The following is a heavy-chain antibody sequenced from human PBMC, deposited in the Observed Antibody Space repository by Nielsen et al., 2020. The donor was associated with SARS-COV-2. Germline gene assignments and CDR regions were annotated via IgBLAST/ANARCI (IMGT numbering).Heavy chain of an antibody. D-gene: IGHD6-13*01. CDR2: IYYSGST. J-gene: IGHJ6*03. CDR1: GGSISSYY. Sequence: SETLSLTCTVSGGSISSYYWSWIRQPPGKGLEWIGYIYYSGSTNYNPSLKSRVTISVGTSKNQFSLKLSSVTAADTAVYYCARGHSSPSWYYYMDVWGKGTTVTVSS. CDR3: ARGHSSPSWYYYMDV. V-gene: IGHV4-59*01.